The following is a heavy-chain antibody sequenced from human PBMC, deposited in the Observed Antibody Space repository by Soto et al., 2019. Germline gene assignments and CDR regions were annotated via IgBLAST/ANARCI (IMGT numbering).Heavy chain of an antibody. J-gene: IGHJ6*02. CDR3: AKAPPTVTYYYYYGMDV. V-gene: IGHV3-23*01. CDR2: ISGSGGST. Sequence: EVQLLESGGGLVQPGGSLRLSCAASGFTFSSYAMSWVRQAPGKGLEWVSAISGSGGSTYYADSVKGRFTISRDNSKNTLYLQMNSLRAEDTAVYYCAKAPPTVTYYYYYGMDVWGQGTTVTVSS. D-gene: IGHD4-4*01. CDR1: GFTFSSYA.